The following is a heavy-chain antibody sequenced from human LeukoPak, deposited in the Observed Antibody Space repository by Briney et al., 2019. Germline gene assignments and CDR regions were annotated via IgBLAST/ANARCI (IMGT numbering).Heavy chain of an antibody. Sequence: SVKVSCKASGGTFSSYAISWVRQAPGQGLEWMGGIIPIFGTANYAQKFQGRVTITTDESTSTAYMGLSSLRSEDTAVYYCARLLYYCSGGSCSHRHFDYWGQGTLVTVSS. J-gene: IGHJ4*02. D-gene: IGHD2-15*01. CDR1: GGTFSSYA. V-gene: IGHV1-69*05. CDR2: IIPIFGTA. CDR3: ARLLYYCSGGSCSHRHFDY.